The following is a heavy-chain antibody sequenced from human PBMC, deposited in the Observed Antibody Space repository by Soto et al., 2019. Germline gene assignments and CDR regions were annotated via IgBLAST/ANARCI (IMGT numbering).Heavy chain of an antibody. J-gene: IGHJ4*02. Sequence: SCAASGFTFSSYAMSWVRQAPGKGLEWVSAISGSGGSPSYADSVQGRFTISRDNPKKTLYLQMNSLRAEDTAVYYCAKARCTTSNCYVPDYWGQGTLVTVSS. CDR2: ISGSGGSP. CDR1: GFTFSSYA. V-gene: IGHV3-23*01. CDR3: AKARCTTSNCYVPDY. D-gene: IGHD2-8*01.